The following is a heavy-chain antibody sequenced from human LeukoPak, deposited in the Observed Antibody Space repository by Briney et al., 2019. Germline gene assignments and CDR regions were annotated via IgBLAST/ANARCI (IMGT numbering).Heavy chain of an antibody. CDR1: GFNFHIYV. V-gene: IGHV3-23*01. Sequence: GGSLRLSCAPSGFNFHIYVMTGVRDARGEGRECGSGISDRGDSTYYADSVKGRFTISRDNSNNTLWLQMNCLRAEDTALYYCAKGDFDWFVGKLDYWGQGTLVTASS. CDR3: AKGDFDWFVGKLDY. CDR2: ISDRGDST. J-gene: IGHJ4*02. D-gene: IGHD3-9*01.